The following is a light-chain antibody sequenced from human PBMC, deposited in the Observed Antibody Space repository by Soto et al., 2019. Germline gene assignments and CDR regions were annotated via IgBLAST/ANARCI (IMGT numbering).Light chain of an antibody. CDR3: SSYTSDVTAI. Sequence: QSALTQPASVSGSPGQSITISCTGTNSDVGGYQYVSWYQQLPGKAPKLIIYDVTDRPSGISHRFSGSKSGNTASLTISGLQAEDEADYYCSSYTSDVTAIFGGGTKVTVL. V-gene: IGLV2-14*03. CDR2: DVT. CDR1: NSDVGGYQY. J-gene: IGLJ2*01.